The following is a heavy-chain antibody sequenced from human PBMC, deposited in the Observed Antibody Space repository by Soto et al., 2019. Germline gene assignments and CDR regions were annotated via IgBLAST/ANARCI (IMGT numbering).Heavy chain of an antibody. CDR2: ISGSGGST. D-gene: IGHD1-26*01. CDR3: AKFLEWELLIPYFDY. V-gene: IGHV3-23*01. CDR1: GFTFSSYA. J-gene: IGHJ4*02. Sequence: EVQLLESGGGLVQPGGSLRLSCAASGFTFSSYAMSWVRQPPGKGLEGVSAISGSGGSTYYADSVKGRFTISRDNSKNTLYLQMNSLRAEDTAVYYCAKFLEWELLIPYFDYWGQGTLVTVSS.